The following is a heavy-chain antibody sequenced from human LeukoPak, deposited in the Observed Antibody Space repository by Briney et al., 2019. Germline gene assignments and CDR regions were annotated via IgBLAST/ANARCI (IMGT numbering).Heavy chain of an antibody. J-gene: IGHJ4*02. Sequence: GGSLRLSCAASGFTFSSYSMNWVRQAPGERLEWVSSISSSSSYIYYADSVKGRFTISRDNAKKSLYLEMKSLRAEDTAVYYCGREAAGTGDYWGQGTVVSVSS. CDR3: GREAAGTGDY. V-gene: IGHV3-21*01. CDR1: GFTFSSYS. D-gene: IGHD6-13*01. CDR2: ISSSSSYI.